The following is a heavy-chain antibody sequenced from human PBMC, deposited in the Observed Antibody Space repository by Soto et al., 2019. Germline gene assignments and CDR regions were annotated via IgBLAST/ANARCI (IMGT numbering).Heavy chain of an antibody. Sequence: ASVKVSCKASGYTFTSYYMHWVRQAPGQGLEWMGWVSVYNGHTEYSQKFLGRVAMTTDTSADTAYLELRSLRSDDAAVYYCARWDDYGASDQYHFDNWGQGTLVTVSS. CDR2: VSVYNGHT. CDR3: ARWDDYGASDQYHFDN. V-gene: IGHV1-18*04. J-gene: IGHJ4*02. D-gene: IGHD4-17*01. CDR1: GYTFTSYY.